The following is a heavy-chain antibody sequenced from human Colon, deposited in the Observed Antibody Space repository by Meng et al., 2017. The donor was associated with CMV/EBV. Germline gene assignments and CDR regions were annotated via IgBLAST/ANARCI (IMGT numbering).Heavy chain of an antibody. V-gene: IGHV3-20*04. CDR2: INWNGESI. J-gene: IGHJ6*02. CDR3: VRANDYSNFNYYYPMDV. D-gene: IGHD4-11*01. CDR1: GFRFDDYG. Sequence: GGSLRLSCAASGFRFDDYGMNWVRQSPGKGLQWVAGINWNGESIGYADSVRGRFTISRDNAKNSLYLQMNSLTAEDTALYYCVRANDYSNFNYYYPMDVWGQGTTVTVSS.